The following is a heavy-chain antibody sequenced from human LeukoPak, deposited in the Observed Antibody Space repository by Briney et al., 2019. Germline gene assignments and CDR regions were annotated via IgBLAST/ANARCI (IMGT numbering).Heavy chain of an antibody. CDR3: FPYYYDSSGYLFDY. D-gene: IGHD3-22*01. V-gene: IGHV1-69*02. J-gene: IGHJ4*02. Sequence: GASVKVSCKASGGTFSSYTISWVRQAPGQGLEWMGRIIPILGIANYAQKFQGRVTITADKSTSTAYMELGSMRSEDTAVYYCFPYYYDSSGYLFDYWGQGSLVTVSS. CDR1: GGTFSSYT. CDR2: IIPILGIA.